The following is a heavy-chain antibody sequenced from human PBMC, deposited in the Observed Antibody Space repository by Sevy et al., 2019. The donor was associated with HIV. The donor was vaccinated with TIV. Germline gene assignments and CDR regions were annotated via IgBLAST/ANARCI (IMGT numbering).Heavy chain of an antibody. CDR2: ISHDGNYK. J-gene: IGHJ4*02. CDR3: ARLFSCGGDCYYLDY. V-gene: IGHV3-30*04. D-gene: IGHD2-21*02. Sequence: GGSLRLSCAGSGFTFNSYDMHWVRQAPGKGLEWVAVISHDGNYKNYADSVKVRFTISRDNFKNTLYLQMNSLRVEDTAGYFCARLFSCGGDCYYLDYWGQGALVTVSS. CDR1: GFTFNSYD.